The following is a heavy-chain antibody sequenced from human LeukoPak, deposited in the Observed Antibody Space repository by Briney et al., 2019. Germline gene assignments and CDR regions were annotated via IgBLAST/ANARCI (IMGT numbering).Heavy chain of an antibody. CDR3: ARSSELRRIDY. J-gene: IGHJ4*02. CDR2: MNPNSGNT. Sequence: ASVKVSCKASGYTFTSYDINWVRQATGQGLEWMGWMNPNSGNTGYAQEFKGRVTITRNTSISTAYMELSYLRFEDTAVYFCARSSELRRIDYWGQGTLVTVSS. CDR1: GYTFTSYD. V-gene: IGHV1-8*01. D-gene: IGHD1-7*01.